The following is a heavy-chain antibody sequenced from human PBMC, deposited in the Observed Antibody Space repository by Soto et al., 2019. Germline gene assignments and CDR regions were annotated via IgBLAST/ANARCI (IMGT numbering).Heavy chain of an antibody. V-gene: IGHV1-58*01. CDR1: GFTFTSSA. J-gene: IGHJ6*02. CDR3: AADPVFLGLQQYGMDV. CDR2: IVVGSGNT. D-gene: IGHD6-13*01. Sequence: GASVKVSCKASGFTFTSSAVQWVRQARGQRLEWIGWIVVGSGNTNYAQKFQERVTITRDMSTSTAYMELSSLRSEDTAVYYCAADPVFLGLQQYGMDVWGQGTTVT.